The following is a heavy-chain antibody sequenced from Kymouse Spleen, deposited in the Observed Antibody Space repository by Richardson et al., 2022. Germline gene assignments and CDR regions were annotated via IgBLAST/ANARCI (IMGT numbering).Heavy chain of an antibody. CDR2: IYYSGST. D-gene: IGHD1-26*01. V-gene: IGHV4-59*01. Sequence: QVQLQESGPGLVKPSETLSLTCTVSGGSISSYYWSWIRQPPGKGLEWIGYIYYSGSTNYNPSLKSRVTISVDTSKNQFSLKLSSVTAADTAVYYCARVRSGSLFDYWGQGTLVTVSS. J-gene: IGHJ4*02. CDR1: GGSISSYY. CDR3: ARVRSGSLFDY.